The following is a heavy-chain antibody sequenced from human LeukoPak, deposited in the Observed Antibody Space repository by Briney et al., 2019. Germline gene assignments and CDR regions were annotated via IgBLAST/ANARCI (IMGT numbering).Heavy chain of an antibody. CDR1: GHTFTGYY. CDR3: ARSIGRSGYFDY. V-gene: IGHV1-2*02. Sequence: ASVKVSCKASGHTFTGYYMHLVRQAPGQGLEWMGWINPNSGGTNYAQKFQGRVTMTRDTSISTAYMELSSLTSDDTAMYYCARSIGRSGYFDYWGQATLVTVSS. D-gene: IGHD2-15*01. CDR2: INPNSGGT. J-gene: IGHJ4*02.